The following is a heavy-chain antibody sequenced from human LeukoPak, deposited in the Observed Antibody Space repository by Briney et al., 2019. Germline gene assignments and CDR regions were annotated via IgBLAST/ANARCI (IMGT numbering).Heavy chain of an antibody. V-gene: IGHV3-30*04. CDR3: ARGDYGDCPSAFDI. CDR2: ITYDGSNR. D-gene: IGHD4-17*01. Sequence: GGSLRLSCAASGFTFSSYAMHWVRQAPGKGLEWVGVITYDGSNRYYADSVKGRFTISRDNSKNTLYLQMNSLRAEDTAVYYCARGDYGDCPSAFDIWGQGTMVTVSS. J-gene: IGHJ3*02. CDR1: GFTFSSYA.